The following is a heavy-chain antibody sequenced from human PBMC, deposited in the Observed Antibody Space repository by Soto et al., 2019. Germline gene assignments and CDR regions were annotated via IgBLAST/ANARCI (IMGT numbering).Heavy chain of an antibody. CDR1: GFTFSSYA. J-gene: IGHJ4*02. CDR3: AKDPYDSSGYYHDY. Sequence: GGSLRLSCAASGFTFSSYAMTWVRQAPGKGLEWVSVISGSGGSTYSADSVKGRFTIPRDNSKNTLYLQMNSLRAEDTATYYCAKDPYDSSGYYHDYWGQGTLVTVSS. V-gene: IGHV3-23*01. D-gene: IGHD3-22*01. CDR2: ISGSGGST.